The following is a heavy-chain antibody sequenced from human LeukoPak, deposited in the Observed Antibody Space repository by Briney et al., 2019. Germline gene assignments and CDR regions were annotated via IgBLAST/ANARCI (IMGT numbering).Heavy chain of an antibody. Sequence: PGGSLRLSCAASGFSFSSYAMSWVRQAPGKGLEWVSVISSSGDSTVYADTVKGHLTISRDSSKNTLYLQMNSLRVEDTAVYYCAKGVSAYWYFDLWGRGTLVTVSS. CDR3: AKGVSAYWYFDL. V-gene: IGHV3-23*01. CDR1: GFSFSSYA. J-gene: IGHJ2*01. D-gene: IGHD5/OR15-5a*01. CDR2: ISSSGDST.